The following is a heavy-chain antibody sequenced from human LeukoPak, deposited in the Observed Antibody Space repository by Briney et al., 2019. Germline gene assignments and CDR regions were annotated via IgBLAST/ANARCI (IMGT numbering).Heavy chain of an antibody. Sequence: GGSLRLSCTASRFTFSIYSMNWVRLAPGKGLEWVSYISSDSNTIYYADSVKGRFTISRDNAKSSLYLQMNSLRDEDTAVYYCARRLTQYDCFDPWGQGILVTVSS. D-gene: IGHD2-2*01. CDR1: RFTFSIYS. CDR3: ARRLTQYDCFDP. J-gene: IGHJ5*02. CDR2: ISSDSNTI. V-gene: IGHV3-48*02.